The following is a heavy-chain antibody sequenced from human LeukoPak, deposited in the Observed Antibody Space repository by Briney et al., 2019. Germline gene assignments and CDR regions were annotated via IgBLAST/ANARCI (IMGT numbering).Heavy chain of an antibody. CDR3: ARAYRAHNWFDP. CDR1: GYTFTSYY. Sequence: ASVKVSCKASGYTFTSYYMHWVRQAPGQGLEWMGIINPGGGSTSYAQKFQGRVTMTRDTSTSTVYMELSSLRSEDTAVYYCARAYRAHNWFDPWGQGTLVTVSS. D-gene: IGHD1-26*01. CDR2: INPGGGST. J-gene: IGHJ5*02. V-gene: IGHV1-46*01.